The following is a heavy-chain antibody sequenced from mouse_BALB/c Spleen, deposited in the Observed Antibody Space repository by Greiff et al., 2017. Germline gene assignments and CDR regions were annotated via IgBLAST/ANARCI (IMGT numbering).Heavy chain of an antibody. CDR3: ARRGITTYYFDY. Sequence: EVHLVESGGGLVKPGGSLKLSCAASGFTFSSYAMSWVRQTPEKRLEWVATISSGGSYTYYPDSVKGRFTISRDNAKNTLYLQMSSLRSEDTAMYYCARRGITTYYFDYWGQGTTLTVSS. CDR1: GFTFSSYA. D-gene: IGHD2-4*01. CDR2: ISSGGSYT. V-gene: IGHV5-9-3*01. J-gene: IGHJ2*01.